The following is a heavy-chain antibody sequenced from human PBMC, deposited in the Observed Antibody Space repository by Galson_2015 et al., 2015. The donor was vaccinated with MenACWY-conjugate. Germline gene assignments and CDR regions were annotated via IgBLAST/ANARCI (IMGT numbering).Heavy chain of an antibody. CDR3: TEDGAATTVGY. CDR1: GFTFSRYA. J-gene: IGHJ4*02. Sequence: SLRLSCAASGFTFSRYAMGWVRQAPGKGLEWVSAISDSSISTYYADSVKGRFTISRDNSKNTLYLQMNSLRAEDTAVYYCTEDGAATTVGYWGQGTLVTVSS. CDR2: ISDSSIST. D-gene: IGHD4-23*01. V-gene: IGHV3-23*01.